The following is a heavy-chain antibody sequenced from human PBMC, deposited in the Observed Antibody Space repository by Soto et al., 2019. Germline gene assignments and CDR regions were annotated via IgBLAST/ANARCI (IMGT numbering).Heavy chain of an antibody. CDR2: IYSGGST. CDR1: GFTVSSNY. CDR3: ARDRDYVWGSYRYGMDV. V-gene: IGHV3-53*01. Sequence: GGSLRLSCAASGFTVSSNYMSWVRQAPGKGLEWVSVIYSGGSTYYADSVKGRFTISRDNSKNTLYLQMNSLRAEDTAVYYCARDRDYVWGSYRYGMDVWGQGTTVTVSS. J-gene: IGHJ6*02. D-gene: IGHD3-16*02.